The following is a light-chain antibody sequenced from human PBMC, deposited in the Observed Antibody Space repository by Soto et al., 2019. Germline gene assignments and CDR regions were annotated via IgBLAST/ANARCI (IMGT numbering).Light chain of an antibody. CDR1: TGIRTD. CDR2: AAT. Sequence: IQLTQSPFSLSASVGDRVTITCRASTGIRTDLSWYQQKPGKVPKVLIYAATSLHSGVPSRFSGSGSGTDFTLTISSLQPEDFATYYCLQDYNYPWTFGQGTKVDIK. V-gene: IGKV1-6*01. J-gene: IGKJ1*01. CDR3: LQDYNYPWT.